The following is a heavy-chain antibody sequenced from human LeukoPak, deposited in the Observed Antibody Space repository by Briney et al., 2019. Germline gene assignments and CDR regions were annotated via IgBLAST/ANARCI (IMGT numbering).Heavy chain of an antibody. Sequence: GGSLRLSCAASGFSFSNYAMHWVRQAPGKGLEWVTVISFDGTNKHYADSVKGRFTISEDNSKTTLYLQMNSLRAEDTAVYYCAKDKMYSDFWSGHDAFDIWGQGTMVTVSS. CDR1: GFSFSNYA. V-gene: IGHV3-30*04. D-gene: IGHD3-3*01. J-gene: IGHJ3*02. CDR2: ISFDGTNK. CDR3: AKDKMYSDFWSGHDAFDI.